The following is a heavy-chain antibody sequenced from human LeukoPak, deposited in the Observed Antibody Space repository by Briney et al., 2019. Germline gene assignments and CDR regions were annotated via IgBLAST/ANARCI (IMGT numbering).Heavy chain of an antibody. D-gene: IGHD3-10*01. CDR1: GGSISSGGYY. CDR3: ARGGD. CDR2: INHSGST. V-gene: IGHV4-39*07. J-gene: IGHJ4*02. Sequence: PSETLSLTCTVSGGSISSGGYYWSWIRQPPGKGLEWIGEINHSGSTNYNPSLKSRVTISVDTSKNQFSLKLSSVTAADTAVYYCARGGDWGQGTLVTVSS.